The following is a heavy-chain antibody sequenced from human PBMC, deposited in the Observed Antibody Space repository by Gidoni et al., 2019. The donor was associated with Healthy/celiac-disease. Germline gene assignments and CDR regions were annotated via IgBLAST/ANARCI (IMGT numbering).Heavy chain of an antibody. CDR2: IYTSGST. D-gene: IGHD6-13*01. CDR1: AGSISSGSYY. CDR3: ARDREEQQLVGNWFDP. V-gene: IGHV4-61*02. Sequence: QVQLQESGPGLVKPSQTLSLTCTVSAGSISSGSYYWSWIRPPAGKGLEWIGRIYTSGSTNYNPSLKSRVTISVDMSKNQFSLKLSSVTAADTAVYYCARDREEQQLVGNWFDPWGQGTLVTVSS. J-gene: IGHJ5*02.